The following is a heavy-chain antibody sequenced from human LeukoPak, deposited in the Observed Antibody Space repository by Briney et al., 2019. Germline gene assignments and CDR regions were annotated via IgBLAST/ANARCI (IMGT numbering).Heavy chain of an antibody. Sequence: ASVKVSCKASGYTFTGYYMHWVRQAPGQGLEWMGWINPNSGGTNYAQKFQGRVTMTRDTSISTAYMELSRLRSDVTAVYYCARDPVSSSGWWEFDYWGQGTLVTVSS. CDR3: ARDPVSSSGWWEFDY. V-gene: IGHV1-2*02. CDR1: GYTFTGYY. D-gene: IGHD6-19*01. J-gene: IGHJ4*02. CDR2: INPNSGGT.